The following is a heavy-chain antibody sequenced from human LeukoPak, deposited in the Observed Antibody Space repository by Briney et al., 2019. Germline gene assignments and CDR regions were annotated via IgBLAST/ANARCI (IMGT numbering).Heavy chain of an antibody. Sequence: PGGSLRLSCAASGFTFSSYDMHWVRQATGKGLEWVSAIGTAGDTYYPGSVKGRFTISRENAKNSLYLQMNSLGAGDTAVYYCARGYCSSTSCQFYYYYYGMDVWGQGTTVTVSS. CDR1: GFTFSSYD. V-gene: IGHV3-13*01. J-gene: IGHJ6*02. CDR3: ARGYCSSTSCQFYYYYYGMDV. D-gene: IGHD2-2*01. CDR2: IGTAGDT.